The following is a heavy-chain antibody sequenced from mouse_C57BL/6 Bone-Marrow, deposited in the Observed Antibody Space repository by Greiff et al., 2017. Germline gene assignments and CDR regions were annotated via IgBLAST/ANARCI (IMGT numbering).Heavy chain of an antibody. CDR3: ARLGDWCAY. CDR2: IHPNSGSP. CDR1: GYTFTSYW. J-gene: IGHJ3*01. V-gene: IGHV1-64*01. Sequence: QVQLKQPGAELVKPGASVKLSCKASGYTFTSYWMHWVKQRHGQGLEWIGMIHPNSGSPNYNEKFTSKATLTVDKSSSTAYMQLSSLISEDSAVYYCARLGDWCAYWGQGTLVTVSA.